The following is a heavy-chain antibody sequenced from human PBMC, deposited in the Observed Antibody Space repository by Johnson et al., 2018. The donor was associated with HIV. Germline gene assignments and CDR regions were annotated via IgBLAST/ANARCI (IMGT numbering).Heavy chain of an antibody. CDR1: GFTVSSYA. CDR2: ISGRGGRT. J-gene: IGHJ3*02. V-gene: IGHV3-23*04. Sequence: VQLVESGGGLEQPGRSLRVSCAASGFTVSSYAMSWVRQAPGKGLEWVSVISGRGGRTYYADSVKGRFTISRDNSKNTLYLQMNSLRAEDTAVYYCARDSTAGPDKGLDYVGAFDIWGQGTMVTVSS. D-gene: IGHD4-17*01. CDR3: ARDSTAGPDKGLDYVGAFDI.